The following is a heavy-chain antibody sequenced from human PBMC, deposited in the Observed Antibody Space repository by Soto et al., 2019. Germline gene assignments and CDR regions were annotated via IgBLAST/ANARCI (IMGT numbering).Heavy chain of an antibody. CDR1: GFAVSSNY. CDR2: IHSGGDT. Sequence: EVQLVESGGALVQPGGSLRLSCAASGFAVSSNYMTWVRQAPGKGLEWVSVIHSGGDTHYADSVRGRFTISRDNSKNTRYREMDILRAEDTAVYYCARSRTGTTYGGMDVWGQGTTVTVSS. V-gene: IGHV3-66*01. J-gene: IGHJ6*02. D-gene: IGHD1-7*01. CDR3: ARSRTGTTYGGMDV.